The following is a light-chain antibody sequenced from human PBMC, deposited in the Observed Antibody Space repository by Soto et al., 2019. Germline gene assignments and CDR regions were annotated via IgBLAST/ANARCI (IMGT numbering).Light chain of an antibody. V-gene: IGLV2-14*01. CDR2: DVS. J-gene: IGLJ1*01. Sequence: QSVLTQPASVSGFPGQSITISCTGTSREIGSYNYVSWYQQHPGKAPKLMIYDVSNRPSGVSNRFSGSKSGNTASLTISGLQAEDEADYYCSSYTSSSTLEVFGTGTKVTVL. CDR3: SSYTSSSTLEV. CDR1: SREIGSYNY.